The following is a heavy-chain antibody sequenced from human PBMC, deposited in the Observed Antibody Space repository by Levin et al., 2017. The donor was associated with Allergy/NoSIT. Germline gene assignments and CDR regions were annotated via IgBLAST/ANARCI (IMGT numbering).Heavy chain of an antibody. V-gene: IGHV3-21*01. Sequence: GESLKISCAASGFTFSYYSMNWVRQAPGKGLEWVSSISSSSSYIYYADSVKGRFTISRDNAKNSLYLQMNSLRAEDTAVYYCASTGIYDSSGYYYGKWAFDIWGQGTMVTVSS. CDR1: GFTFSYYS. CDR3: ASTGIYDSSGYYYGKWAFDI. D-gene: IGHD3-22*01. J-gene: IGHJ3*02. CDR2: ISSSSSYI.